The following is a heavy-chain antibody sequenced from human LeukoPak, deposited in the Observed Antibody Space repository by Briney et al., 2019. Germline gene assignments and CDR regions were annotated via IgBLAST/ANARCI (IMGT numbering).Heavy chain of an antibody. V-gene: IGHV3-23*01. CDR2: ISGSGDST. J-gene: IGHJ4*02. D-gene: IGHD3-16*02. Sequence: GGSLRLSCAASGFTFNTYVMNWVRQAPGKGLEWVSSISGSGDSTFYADSVKGRFTISRDNSKNTLYLQMNSLRAEDTAVYYCAKDGMITFGGVIVPPDYWGQGTLVTVSS. CDR3: AKDGMITFGGVIVPPDY. CDR1: GFTFNTYV.